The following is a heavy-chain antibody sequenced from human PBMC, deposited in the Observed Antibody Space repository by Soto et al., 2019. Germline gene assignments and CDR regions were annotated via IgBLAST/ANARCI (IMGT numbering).Heavy chain of an antibody. Sequence: SETLSLTCTVSGGSIRSYYGSCIRKPPGKGLEWIGYIYYSGSTYYNPSLKSRVTISVDTSKNQFSLKLNSMTAADTAVYYCARHNYGSGSTYFDYWGQGTLVTVSS. D-gene: IGHD3-10*01. CDR2: IYYSGST. CDR1: GGSIRSYY. V-gene: IGHV4-59*08. J-gene: IGHJ4*02. CDR3: ARHNYGSGSTYFDY.